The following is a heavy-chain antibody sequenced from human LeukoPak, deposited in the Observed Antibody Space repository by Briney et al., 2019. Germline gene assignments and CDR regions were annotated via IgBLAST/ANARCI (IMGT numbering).Heavy chain of an antibody. CDR1: GFTFSSYG. J-gene: IGHJ5*02. D-gene: IGHD2-15*01. CDR2: ISYDGSNK. Sequence: GGSLRLSCAASGFTFSSYGMHWVRQAPGKGLEWVAVISYDGSNKYYADSVKGRFTISRDNSKNTLYLQMNSLRAEDTAVYYCARSCSSSSCAGWFDPWGQGTLVTVSS. CDR3: ARSCSSSSCAGWFDP. V-gene: IGHV3-30*03.